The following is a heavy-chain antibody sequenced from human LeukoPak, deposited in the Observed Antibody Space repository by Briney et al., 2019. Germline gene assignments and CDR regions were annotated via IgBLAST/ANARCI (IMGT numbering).Heavy chain of an antibody. V-gene: IGHV1-46*01. CDR3: ARVDFDWLAGLNWFDP. J-gene: IGHJ5*02. CDR1: GYTFTSYY. D-gene: IGHD3-9*01. Sequence: ASVKVPCKASGYTFTSYYMHWVRQAPRQGLEWMGIINPSGGSTSYAQKFQGRVTMTRDMSTSTVYMELSSLRSEDTAVYYCARVDFDWLAGLNWFDPWGQGTLVTVSS. CDR2: INPSGGST.